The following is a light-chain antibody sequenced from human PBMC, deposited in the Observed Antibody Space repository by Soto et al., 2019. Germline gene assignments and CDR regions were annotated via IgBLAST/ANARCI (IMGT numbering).Light chain of an antibody. J-gene: IGKJ3*01. CDR3: LQHASFPYT. CDR2: ASS. V-gene: IGKV1-17*01. Sequence: DIQMTQSPSSLSASVGDRITITCRSSQDIRNDLDWYQQKPGKAPKRLLYASSGLQSGAPARFSGSGSGTEFTFPISSLHPEDFATYYCLQHASFPYTFGPGTKVDVK. CDR1: QDIRND.